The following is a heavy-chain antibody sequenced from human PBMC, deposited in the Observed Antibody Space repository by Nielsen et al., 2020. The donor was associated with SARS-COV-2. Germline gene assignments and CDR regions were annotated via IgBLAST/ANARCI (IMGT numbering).Heavy chain of an antibody. CDR2: INEDGSVL. CDR1: GLIFSSSW. CDR3: ARDAAYSRFDY. D-gene: IGHD4-11*01. J-gene: IGHJ4*02. Sequence: GGSLRLSCAASGLIFSSSWMVWVRQAPGKGLEWVANINEDGSVLNYVDSVKGRFTISRDNAGKSLYLQMNSLRAEDTAVYYCARDAAYSRFDYWGQGTLVTVSS. V-gene: IGHV3-7*05.